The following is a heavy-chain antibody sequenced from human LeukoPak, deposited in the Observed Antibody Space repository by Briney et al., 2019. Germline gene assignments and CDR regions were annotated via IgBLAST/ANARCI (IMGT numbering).Heavy chain of an antibody. CDR2: ITSSSYI. CDR1: GFTFSSYN. CDR3: ARAYSSSLDY. V-gene: IGHV3-21*01. J-gene: IGHJ4*02. D-gene: IGHD4-11*01. Sequence: KSGGSLRLSCAASGFTFSSYNMNWVRQAPGKGLEWVSSITSSSYIYYSDSVKGRFTISRANAKNSLSLQMNSLRAEDTAVYYCARAYSSSLDYWGQGTLVTVSS.